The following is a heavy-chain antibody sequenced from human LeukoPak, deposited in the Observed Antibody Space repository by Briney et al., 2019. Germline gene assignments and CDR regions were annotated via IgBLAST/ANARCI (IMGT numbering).Heavy chain of an antibody. V-gene: IGHV1-2*06. CDR1: GYTFTGYY. CDR3: ARAIPLPNYYDSSGYYGR. J-gene: IGHJ4*02. Sequence: ASVKVSCKASGYTFTGYYMHWVRQAPGQGLKWMGRINPNSGGTNYAQKFQGRVTMTRDTSISTAYMELSRLRSDDTAVYYCARAIPLPNYYDSSGYYGRWGQGTLVTVSS. CDR2: INPNSGGT. D-gene: IGHD3-22*01.